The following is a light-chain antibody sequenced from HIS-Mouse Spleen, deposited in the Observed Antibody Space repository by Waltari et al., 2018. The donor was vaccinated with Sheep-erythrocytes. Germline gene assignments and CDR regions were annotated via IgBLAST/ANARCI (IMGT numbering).Light chain of an antibody. V-gene: IGKV1-9*01. J-gene: IGKJ5*01. Sequence: DIQLTQSPSFLSASVGDRFTITCRASQGIRSYFAWYQQKPGKAPKLLIYDASTLQSGVPSRFSGSGSGTEFTLTISSLQPEDFATYYCQQLNSYPITFGQGTRLEIK. CDR2: DAS. CDR1: QGIRSY. CDR3: QQLNSYPIT.